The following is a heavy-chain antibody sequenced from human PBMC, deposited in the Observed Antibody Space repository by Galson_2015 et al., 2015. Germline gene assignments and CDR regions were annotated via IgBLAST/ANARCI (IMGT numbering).Heavy chain of an antibody. V-gene: IGHV4-30-4*01. CDR1: GGSISSGDSY. D-gene: IGHD2-15*01. J-gene: IGHJ4*02. Sequence: TLSLTCTVSGGSISSGDSYWSWIRQPPGKSLEWIGYMYYSGSTYYNPSLKSRVIISVDTSKNQFSLKLSSVTAADTAVYYCARASCSGDSCYYFDYWGQGTLVTVSS. CDR2: MYYSGST. CDR3: ARASCSGDSCYYFDY.